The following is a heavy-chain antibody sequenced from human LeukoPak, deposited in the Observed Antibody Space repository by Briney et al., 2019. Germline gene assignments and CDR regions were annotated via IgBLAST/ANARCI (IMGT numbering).Heavy chain of an antibody. V-gene: IGHV3-30*04. Sequence: PGGTLRLSCAASGFTFNSYAMHWVRQAPGKGLDWVAVISYDGNYQYYPDSVKGRFSISRDNSKKTLYLQMNSLRADDTAVYYCARDGVGTNFGVVIRRGGHYMDVWGKGTTVTVSS. CDR3: ARDGVGTNFGVVIRRGGHYMDV. D-gene: IGHD3-3*01. J-gene: IGHJ6*03. CDR2: ISYDGNYQ. CDR1: GFTFNSYA.